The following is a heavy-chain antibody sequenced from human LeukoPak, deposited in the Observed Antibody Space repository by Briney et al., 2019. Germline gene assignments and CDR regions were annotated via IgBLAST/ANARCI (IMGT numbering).Heavy chain of an antibody. CDR3: ASGYSSSYGY. J-gene: IGHJ4*02. CDR2: INHSGST. V-gene: IGHV4-34*01. D-gene: IGHD6-13*01. CDR1: GGSFSGYY. Sequence: PSETLSLNCAVYGGSFSGYYWSWIRQPPGKGLEWIGEINHSGSTNYNPSLKSRVTISVDTSKNQFSLKLSSVTAADTAVYYCASGYSSSYGYWGQGTLVTVSS.